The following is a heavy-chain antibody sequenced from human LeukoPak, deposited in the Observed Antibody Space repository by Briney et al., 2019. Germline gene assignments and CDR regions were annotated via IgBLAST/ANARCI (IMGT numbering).Heavy chain of an antibody. D-gene: IGHD3-22*01. V-gene: IGHV1-69*05. CDR2: IIPIFGTA. J-gene: IGHJ5*02. CDR1: GGTFNSFA. Sequence: SVKVSCKASGGTFNSFAISWVRQAPGQGLEWMGGIIPIFGTANYAQKVQGRVTITTDESTTTAYMELSSLRSEDTAVYYCARARSPSSGYLLRDHNWFDPWGQGTLVTVSS. CDR3: ARARSPSSGYLLRDHNWFDP.